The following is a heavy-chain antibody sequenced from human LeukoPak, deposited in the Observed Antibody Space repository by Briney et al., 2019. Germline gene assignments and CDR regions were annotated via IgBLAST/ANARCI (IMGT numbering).Heavy chain of an antibody. CDR1: GYTFTGYY. J-gene: IGHJ6*02. D-gene: IGHD6-13*01. Sequence: GASVKVSCKASGYTFTGYYMHWVRQAPGQGLEWMGRINPNSGGTNYAQKLQGRVTMTTDTSTSTAYMELRSLRSDDTAVYYCARDDIAAQIAPDYYYYYGMDVWGQGTTVTVSS. V-gene: IGHV1-2*06. CDR2: INPNSGGT. CDR3: ARDDIAAQIAPDYYYYYGMDV.